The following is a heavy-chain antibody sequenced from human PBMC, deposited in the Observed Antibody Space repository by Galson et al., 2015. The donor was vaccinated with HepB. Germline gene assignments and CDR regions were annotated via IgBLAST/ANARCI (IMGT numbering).Heavy chain of an antibody. V-gene: IGHV3-9*01. CDR3: AKGSWYSPYYYYYGMDV. CDR1: GFTFDDYA. J-gene: IGHJ6*02. CDR2: ISWNSGSI. D-gene: IGHD6-13*01. Sequence: SLRLSCAASGFTFDDYAMHWVRQAPGKGLEWVSGISWNSGSIGYADSVKGRFTISRDNAKNSLYLQMNSLRAEDTALYYCAKGSWYSPYYYYYGMDVWGQGTTVTVSS.